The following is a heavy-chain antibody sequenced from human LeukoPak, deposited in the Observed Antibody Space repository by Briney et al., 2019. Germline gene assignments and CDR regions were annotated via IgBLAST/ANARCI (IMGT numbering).Heavy chain of an antibody. CDR2: ISSSGSTI. Sequence: GGSLRLSCAASGFTFSSYEMNWVRQAPGKGLEWVSYISSSGSTIYYADSVKGRFTISRDNARNSLYLQMNSLRAEDTAVYYCARDRGYCSSTSCYAFDIWGQGTMVTVSS. V-gene: IGHV3-48*03. CDR3: ARDRGYCSSTSCYAFDI. J-gene: IGHJ3*02. D-gene: IGHD2-2*01. CDR1: GFTFSSYE.